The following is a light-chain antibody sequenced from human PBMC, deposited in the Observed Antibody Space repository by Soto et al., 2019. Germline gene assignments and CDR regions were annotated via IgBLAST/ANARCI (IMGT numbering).Light chain of an antibody. V-gene: IGKV3D-20*02. CDR1: QSVSSSY. CDR3: QQRSNWPIT. Sequence: EIVLTQSPGTLSLSPGERATLSCRASQSVSSSYLAWYQQKPGQAPRLLIYGASSRATGIPDRFSGSGSGTDFPLTISSLEPEDFALYYCQQRSNWPITFGQGTRLEIK. J-gene: IGKJ5*01. CDR2: GAS.